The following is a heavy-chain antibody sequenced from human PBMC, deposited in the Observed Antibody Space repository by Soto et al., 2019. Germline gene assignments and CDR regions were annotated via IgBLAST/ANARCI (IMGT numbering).Heavy chain of an antibody. V-gene: IGHV3-30*18. J-gene: IGHJ4*02. CDR2: ISYDGSNK. CDR3: AKDVCSGVSCYFFLGHGLGYDY. D-gene: IGHD2-15*01. Sequence: QVQLVESGGGVVQPGRSLRLSCAASGFTFSSYGMHWVRQAPGKGLEWVAVISYDGSNKYYADSVKGRFTISRDNSKNTLYLQMNSLRAEDTAVYYCAKDVCSGVSCYFFLGHGLGYDYWGQGTLVTVSS. CDR1: GFTFSSYG.